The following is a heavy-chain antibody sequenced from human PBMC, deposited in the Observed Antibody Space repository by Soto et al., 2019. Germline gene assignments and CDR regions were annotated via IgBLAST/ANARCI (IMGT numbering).Heavy chain of an antibody. J-gene: IGHJ6*02. D-gene: IGHD6-13*01. CDR3: ASGAYSSSWVHYYYGMDV. CDR1: GGTFSSYA. V-gene: IGHV1-69*06. Sequence: ASVKVSCKASGGTFSSYAISWVRQAPGQGLEWMGGIIPIFGTANYAQKFQGRVTITADKSTSTAYMELSSLRSEDTAVYYCASGAYSSSWVHYYYGMDVWGQGTTVTVS. CDR2: IIPIFGTA.